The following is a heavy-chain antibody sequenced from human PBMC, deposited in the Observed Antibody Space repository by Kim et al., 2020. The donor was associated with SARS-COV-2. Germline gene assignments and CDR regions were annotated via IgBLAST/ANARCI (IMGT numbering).Heavy chain of an antibody. Sequence: GGSLRLSCAASGFTFSSYAMSWVRQAPGKGLEWVSAISGSGGSTYYADSVKGRFTISRDNSKNTLYLQMNSLRAEDTAVYYCAKGEKVVVVAATSYYYYGMDVWGQGTTVTVSS. V-gene: IGHV3-23*01. J-gene: IGHJ6*02. CDR2: ISGSGGST. CDR3: AKGEKVVVVAATSYYYYGMDV. D-gene: IGHD2-15*01. CDR1: GFTFSSYA.